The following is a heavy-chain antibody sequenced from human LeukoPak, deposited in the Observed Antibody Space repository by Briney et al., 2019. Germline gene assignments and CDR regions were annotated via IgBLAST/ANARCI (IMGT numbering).Heavy chain of an antibody. CDR1: GASISSGSYY. CDR3: ARDLGSYTYGFPPYMDV. J-gene: IGHJ6*03. CDR2: IYTSGST. Sequence: KPSETLSLTCTVSGASISSGSYYWSWIRQPAGKGREWIGRIYTSGSTNYNPFLKSRVTISVDTFKNQFSLKLSSVTAADTAVYYCARDLGSYTYGFPPYMDVWGKGTTVTVSS. D-gene: IGHD5-18*01. V-gene: IGHV4-61*02.